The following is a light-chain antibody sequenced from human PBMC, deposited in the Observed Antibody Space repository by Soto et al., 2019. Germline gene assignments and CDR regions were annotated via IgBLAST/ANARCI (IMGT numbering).Light chain of an antibody. CDR2: VAS. CDR3: QKDNSAPWT. J-gene: IGKJ1*01. CDR1: QGISNY. Sequence: DIQMTQSPSSLSASVGDRVTITCRASQGISNYLAWYQQQPGKVPKLLIYVASTLQSGVPSRFSGSGSGTDFTLTNGGLQPEDVATYYCQKDNSAPWTFGQVTKVEFK. V-gene: IGKV1-27*01.